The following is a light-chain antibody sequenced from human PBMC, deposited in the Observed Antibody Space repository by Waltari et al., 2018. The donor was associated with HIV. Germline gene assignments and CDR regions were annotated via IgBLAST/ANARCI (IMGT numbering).Light chain of an antibody. J-gene: IGLJ2*01. V-gene: IGLV1-40*01. Sequence: QSVLTQPPSVSGAPGQRVTISCTGSSSNIRAGYAVHWYQPPPGTPPKPRIYGNSNRPSGVPDRFSGSKSGTAASLAITGLQAEDEADYDCQSYDSSLSGVVFGGGTKLTVL. CDR1: SSNIRAGYA. CDR2: GNS. CDR3: QSYDSSLSGVV.